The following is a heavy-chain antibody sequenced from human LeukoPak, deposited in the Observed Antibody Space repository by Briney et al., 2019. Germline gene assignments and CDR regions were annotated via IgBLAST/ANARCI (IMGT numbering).Heavy chain of an antibody. J-gene: IGHJ6*02. Sequence: SETLSLTCTASGCSISSYYMSWIRQAPGKGLEWIAYIYSSGSTNYNPSLKSRVTISVDTSKNQFSLKLSSVTAADTAVYYCGRSYYYGMDVWGQGTTVTVSS. CDR1: GCSISSYY. CDR3: GRSYYYGMDV. V-gene: IGHV4-4*08. CDR2: IYSSGST.